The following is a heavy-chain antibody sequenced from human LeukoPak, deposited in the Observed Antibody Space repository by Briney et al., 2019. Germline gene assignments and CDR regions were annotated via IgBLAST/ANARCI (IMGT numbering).Heavy chain of an antibody. Sequence: SETLSLTCTVSGYSTSSGYYWGWIRQPPGKGLEWIGSIYHSGSTYYNPSLESRVTISVDTSKNQFSLKLSSVTAADTSVYYCARDLKGSNGGPNKGYFDYWGQGTLVTVSS. CDR2: IYHSGST. D-gene: IGHD1/OR15-1a*01. CDR3: ARDLKGSNGGPNKGYFDY. V-gene: IGHV4-38-2*02. CDR1: GYSTSSGYY. J-gene: IGHJ4*02.